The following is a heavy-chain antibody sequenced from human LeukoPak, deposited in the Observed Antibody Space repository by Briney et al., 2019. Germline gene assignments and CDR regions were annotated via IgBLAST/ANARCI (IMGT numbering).Heavy chain of an antibody. Sequence: PSETLSLTCTVSGGSISSSSYYWGWIRQPPGEGLEWIGSIYYSGSTYYNPSLKSRVTISVDTSKNQFSLKLSSVTAADTAVYYCARGRFLEWLLPQYNWFDPWGQGTLVTVSS. V-gene: IGHV4-39*07. CDR1: GGSISSSSYY. J-gene: IGHJ5*02. D-gene: IGHD3-3*01. CDR2: IYYSGST. CDR3: ARGRFLEWLLPQYNWFDP.